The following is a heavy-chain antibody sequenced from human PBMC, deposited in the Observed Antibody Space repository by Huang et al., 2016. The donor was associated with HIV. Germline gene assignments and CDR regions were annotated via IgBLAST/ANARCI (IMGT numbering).Heavy chain of an antibody. CDR1: GYEFRAQG. J-gene: IGHJ4*02. Sequence: VQLVQSGPDVWKPGASLKISCRASGYEFRAQGLTWVRQAPGQGLEWLGWISAHNGDTRYAQKVQSRRSLTANVSTNTGYLELWGLRYDDTALYYCARDSAITVTAYSDYWGPGTLVTVSS. CDR3: ARDSAITVTAYSDY. CDR2: ISAHNGDT. D-gene: IGHD4-17*01. V-gene: IGHV1-18*01.